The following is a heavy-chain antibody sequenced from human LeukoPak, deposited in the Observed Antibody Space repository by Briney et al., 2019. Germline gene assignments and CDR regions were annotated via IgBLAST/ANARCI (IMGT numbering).Heavy chain of an antibody. V-gene: IGHV4-34*01. CDR3: ARGRDLFDS. Sequence: SETLSLTCAVYGGSFSGCYWSWIRQPPGKGLEWIGEINHSGGTNYNPSLKSRVTISVDTSKNQFSLKLSSVTAADTAVYYCARGRDLFDSWGQGTLVIVSS. CDR2: INHSGGT. CDR1: GGSFSGCY. J-gene: IGHJ4*02.